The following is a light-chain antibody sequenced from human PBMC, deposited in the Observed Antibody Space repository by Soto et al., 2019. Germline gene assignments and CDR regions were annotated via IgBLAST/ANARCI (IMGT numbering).Light chain of an antibody. CDR3: QQYYSTPPYT. CDR2: WGS. CDR1: PSVLYSSINKNY. Sequence: DIVMTQSPDFLAVSLGERATINCKSSPSVLYSSINKNYLAWYQQKQGQPPKLLFYWGSTRESGVPARFSGSGSWTDFTLTISSLQAEDVAVYDCQQYYSTPPYTGGQGTKLEIK. J-gene: IGKJ2*01. V-gene: IGKV4-1*01.